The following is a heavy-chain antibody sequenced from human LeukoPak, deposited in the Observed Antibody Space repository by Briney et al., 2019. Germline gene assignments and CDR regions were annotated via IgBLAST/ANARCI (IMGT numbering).Heavy chain of an antibody. CDR3: ARDYYDSSGYYYVNAFDI. J-gene: IGHJ3*02. V-gene: IGHV3-7*01. Sequence: PGGSLRLSCAASGFTFSSYWMSWVRQAPGKGLEWVANIKQDGSEKYYVDSVKGRFTISRDNAKNSLYLQMNSLRAEDTAVYYCARDYYDSSGYYYVNAFDIWGQGTMVTVSS. D-gene: IGHD3-22*01. CDR2: IKQDGSEK. CDR1: GFTFSSYW.